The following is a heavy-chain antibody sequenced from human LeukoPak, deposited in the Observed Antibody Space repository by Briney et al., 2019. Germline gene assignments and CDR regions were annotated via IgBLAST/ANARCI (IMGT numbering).Heavy chain of an antibody. D-gene: IGHD3-3*01. CDR3: ARDESGYYDFWSGYYTH. Sequence: ASVKVSCKASGYTFTGYYMHWVRQAPGQGLEWMGWINPNSGGTNYAQKFQGRVTMTRDTSISAAYMELSRLRSDDTAVYYCARDESGYYDFWSGYYTHWGQGTLVTVSS. V-gene: IGHV1-2*02. J-gene: IGHJ4*02. CDR1: GYTFTGYY. CDR2: INPNSGGT.